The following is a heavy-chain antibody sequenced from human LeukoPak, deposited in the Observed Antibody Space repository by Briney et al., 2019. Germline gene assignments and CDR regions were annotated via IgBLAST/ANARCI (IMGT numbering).Heavy chain of an antibody. CDR2: FDPEDGET. V-gene: IGHV1-24*01. CDR3: VTERSGIDAFDV. J-gene: IGHJ3*01. D-gene: IGHD3-10*01. CDR1: GYSITELA. Sequence: RASVKVSCKVSGYSITELAMHWVRQAPGKGLEWMGGFDPEDGETTYAQKFQGRVTMTEDTSTDTGYMELSTLRSEDTAVYYCVTERSGIDAFDVWGQGTMVTVAS.